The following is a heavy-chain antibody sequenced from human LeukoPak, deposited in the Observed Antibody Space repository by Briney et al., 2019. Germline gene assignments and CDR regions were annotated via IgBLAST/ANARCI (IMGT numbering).Heavy chain of an antibody. Sequence: VASVKVSCKASGYTFTGYYMHWVRQAPGQGLEWMGWINPNSGGTNYAQKFQGRVTMTRDTSISTAYMELSRLRSDDTAVYYCARDSYDFWSGYNWFDPWGQGTLVTVSS. D-gene: IGHD3-3*01. CDR3: ARDSYDFWSGYNWFDP. CDR2: INPNSGGT. V-gene: IGHV1-2*02. CDR1: GYTFTGYY. J-gene: IGHJ5*02.